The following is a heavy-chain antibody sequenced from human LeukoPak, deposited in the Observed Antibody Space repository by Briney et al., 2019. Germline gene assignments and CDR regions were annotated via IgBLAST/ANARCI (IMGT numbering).Heavy chain of an antibody. D-gene: IGHD6-19*01. Sequence: GGSLRLSCAASGFTFCSNAMHWVRQAPGKGLEWVAVITYDGSKKYYADSVKGRFTISRDNSKSTLYLQMNSLRAEDTAVYYCAGAGSETQWRAFDFWGQGALVTVFS. CDR3: AGAGSETQWRAFDF. V-gene: IGHV3-30*07. CDR1: GFTFCSNA. J-gene: IGHJ4*02. CDR2: ITYDGSKK.